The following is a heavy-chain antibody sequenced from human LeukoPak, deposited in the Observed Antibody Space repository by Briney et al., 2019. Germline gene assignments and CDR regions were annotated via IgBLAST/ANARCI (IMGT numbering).Heavy chain of an antibody. CDR3: AKGKLGGYDSSGYYSGLDY. D-gene: IGHD3-22*01. CDR2: ISGSGGST. V-gene: IGHV3-23*01. Sequence: GGSLRLSCAASGFTFSSYAMSWVHQAPGKGLEWVSAISGSGGSTYYADSVKGRFTISRDNSKNTLYLQMNSLRAEDTAVYYCAKGKLGGYDSSGYYSGLDYWGQGTLVTVSS. CDR1: GFTFSSYA. J-gene: IGHJ4*02.